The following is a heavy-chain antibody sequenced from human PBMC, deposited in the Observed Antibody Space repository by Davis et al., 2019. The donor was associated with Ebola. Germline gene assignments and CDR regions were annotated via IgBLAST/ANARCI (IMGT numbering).Heavy chain of an antibody. CDR2: ISSSSSYI. V-gene: IGHV3-21*01. J-gene: IGHJ4*02. CDR1: GFTFSSYS. D-gene: IGHD1-7*01. Sequence: GESLKISCAASGFTFSSYSMNWVRQAPGKGLEWVSSISSSSSYIYYADSVKGRFTISRDNAKNSLYLQMNSLRAEDTAVYYCATSRYSWNSKYFDYWGQGTLVTVSS. CDR3: ATSRYSWNSKYFDY.